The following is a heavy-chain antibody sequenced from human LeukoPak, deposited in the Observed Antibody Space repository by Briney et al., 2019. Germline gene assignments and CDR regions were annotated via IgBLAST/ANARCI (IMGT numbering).Heavy chain of an antibody. D-gene: IGHD3-22*01. CDR2: ISAYNGNT. Sequence: GASVKVSCKASGYTFTSYGISWVRQAPGQGLEWMGWISAYNGNTIYAQKFQGRVTMTEDTSTDTAYMELSSLRSEDTAVYYCATRRYYYDSENWFDPWGQGTLVTVSS. CDR1: GYTFTSYG. CDR3: ATRRYYYDSENWFDP. J-gene: IGHJ5*02. V-gene: IGHV1-18*01.